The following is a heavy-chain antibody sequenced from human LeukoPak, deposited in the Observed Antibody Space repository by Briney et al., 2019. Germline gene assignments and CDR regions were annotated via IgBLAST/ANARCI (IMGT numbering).Heavy chain of an antibody. CDR2: INPNGGIT. Sequence: GASVKVSCQTSGYIFTSHYIHWGPQAPGQGLEWMGIINPNGGITTYAQEFQGRVTMTRDTSTSTVYMELSSLRSDDTAVYYCARGVDCSSTSCYAAGDYWGQGTLVTVSS. D-gene: IGHD2-2*01. CDR3: ARGVDCSSTSCYAAGDY. CDR1: GYIFTSHY. J-gene: IGHJ4*02. V-gene: IGHV1-46*01.